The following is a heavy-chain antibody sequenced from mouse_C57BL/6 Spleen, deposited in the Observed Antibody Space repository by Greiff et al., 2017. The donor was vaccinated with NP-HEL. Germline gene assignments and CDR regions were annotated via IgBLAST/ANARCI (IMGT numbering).Heavy chain of an antibody. D-gene: IGHD2-5*01. J-gene: IGHJ1*03. Sequence: QVQLQQSGAELARPGASVKLSCKASGYTFTSYGISWVKQRTGQGLEWIGEIYPRSGNTYYNEKFKGKATLTADKSSSTAYMELRSLTSEDSAVYFCAREEAYYSNPWYFDVWGTGTTVTVSS. CDR3: AREEAYYSNPWYFDV. V-gene: IGHV1-81*01. CDR1: GYTFTSYG. CDR2: IYPRSGNT.